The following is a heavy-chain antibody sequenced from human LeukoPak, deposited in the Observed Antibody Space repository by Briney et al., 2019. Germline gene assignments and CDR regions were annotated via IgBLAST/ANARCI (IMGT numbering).Heavy chain of an antibody. CDR1: GFTFSSYS. V-gene: IGHV3-48*04. Sequence: GGSLRLSCAASGFTFSSYSMNWVRQAPGKGLEWVSYISSASGSIYYADSVKGRFTISRDNAKNSLYLQMNSLRAEDTAVYYCAKDPGIWALGYYFDYWGQGTLVTVSS. J-gene: IGHJ4*02. CDR3: AKDPGIWALGYYFDY. D-gene: IGHD1-14*01. CDR2: ISSASGSI.